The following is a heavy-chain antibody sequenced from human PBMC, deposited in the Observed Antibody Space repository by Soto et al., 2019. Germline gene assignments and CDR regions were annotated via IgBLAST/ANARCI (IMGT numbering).Heavy chain of an antibody. J-gene: IGHJ3*02. Sequence: VHSETLSGEGCGGKDTRYWMGSVHHKTRKGLEWMGIFYPGDSDSRYSPSFRGQVTFSVDKSVSTAYLQWSSLKASDTAIYYCTRNMQSTMSTYGLDIWGEAPMV. V-gene: IGHV5-51*07. CDR1: GGKDTRYW. CDR3: TRNMQSTMSTYGLDI. D-gene: IGHD4-17*01. CDR2: FYPGDSDS.